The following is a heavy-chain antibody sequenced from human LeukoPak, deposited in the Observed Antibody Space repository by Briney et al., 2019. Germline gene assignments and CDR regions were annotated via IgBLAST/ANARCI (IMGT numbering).Heavy chain of an antibody. D-gene: IGHD3-3*01. J-gene: IGHJ4*02. CDR1: GFTFSSYA. CDR3: AKARGFLEWLLSPFDY. Sequence: GGSLRLSCAASGFTFSSYAMSWVRQAPGKGLEWVSAISGSGGSTYYADSVEGRFTISRDNSKNTLYLQMNSLRAEDTAVYYCAKARGFLEWLLSPFDYWGQGTLVTVSS. CDR2: ISGSGGST. V-gene: IGHV3-23*01.